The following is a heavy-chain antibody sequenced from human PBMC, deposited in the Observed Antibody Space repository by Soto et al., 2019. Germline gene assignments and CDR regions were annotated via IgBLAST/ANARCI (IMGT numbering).Heavy chain of an antibody. J-gene: IGHJ4*02. CDR3: AKDYAFWCASVNTYFYS. D-gene: IGHD3-3*01. CDR1: GFTFAHYA. V-gene: IGHV3-30*18. CDR2: MSHDENRK. Sequence: GGSLRLSCAASGFTFAHYAMHWVRHSPGKGLEWVAFMSHDENRKLYSDSVKGRFTISRDNCKSTLYLQMDRLRPEDSAMYYCAKDYAFWCASVNTYFYSWCLGTLVTVSS.